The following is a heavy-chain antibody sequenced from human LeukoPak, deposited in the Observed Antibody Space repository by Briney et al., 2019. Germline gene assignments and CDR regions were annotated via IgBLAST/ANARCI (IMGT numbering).Heavy chain of an antibody. CDR1: GFTFNSYG. Sequence: GGSLRLSCAASGFTFNSYGMTWVRQAPGKGLEWVSSISGSGGSTYYADSVKGRFTISRDNSENTVYLQMNSLRAEDTAVYYCAKAMSWFDPWGQGTLVTVSS. J-gene: IGHJ5*02. CDR2: ISGSGGST. V-gene: IGHV3-23*01. CDR3: AKAMSWFDP.